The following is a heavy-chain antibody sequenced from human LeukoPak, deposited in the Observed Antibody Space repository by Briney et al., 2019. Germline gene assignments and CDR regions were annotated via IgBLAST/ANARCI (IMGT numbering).Heavy chain of an antibody. D-gene: IGHD4-17*01. Sequence: PGESLKISCKGSQYTFTNYWIGWVRQMPGKGLEWMGVIYPGDSDTRYSPSFQGQVTISADKSISTAYLQWSSLRASDTAMYYCARSTCGDYDSWGQGTLVTVSS. CDR2: IYPGDSDT. J-gene: IGHJ4*02. CDR3: ARSTCGDYDS. CDR1: QYTFTNYW. V-gene: IGHV5-51*01.